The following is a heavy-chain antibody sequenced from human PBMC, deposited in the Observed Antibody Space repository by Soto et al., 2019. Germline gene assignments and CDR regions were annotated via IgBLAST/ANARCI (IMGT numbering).Heavy chain of an antibody. V-gene: IGHV5-51*01. CDR1: GYSFTSYW. CDR2: IYPGDSDT. Sequence: GESLKISCKGSGYSFTSYWIGWVRQMPGKGLEWMGIIYPGDSDTRYSPSFQGQVTISADKSISTAYLQWSSLKASDTAMYYCARWDRGYSYGPAGDSYYYYYMDVWGKGTTVTVSS. D-gene: IGHD5-18*01. CDR3: ARWDRGYSYGPAGDSYYYYYMDV. J-gene: IGHJ6*03.